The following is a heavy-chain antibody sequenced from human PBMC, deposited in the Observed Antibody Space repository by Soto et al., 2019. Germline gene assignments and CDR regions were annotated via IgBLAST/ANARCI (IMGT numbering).Heavy chain of an antibody. CDR1: GYTFTSYA. Sequence: ASVKVSCKASGYTFTSYAIHWVRQAPGQRLEWMGWINAGNGNTKYSQKFQGRVTITRDTSASTAYMELSSLRSEDTAVYYCARQQLAQYYFDYWGQGTLVTVSS. D-gene: IGHD6-13*01. V-gene: IGHV1-3*01. CDR3: ARQQLAQYYFDY. CDR2: INAGNGNT. J-gene: IGHJ4*02.